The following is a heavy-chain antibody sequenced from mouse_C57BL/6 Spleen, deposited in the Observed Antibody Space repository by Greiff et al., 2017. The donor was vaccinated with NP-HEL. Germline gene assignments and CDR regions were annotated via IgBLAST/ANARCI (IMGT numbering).Heavy chain of an antibody. V-gene: IGHV1-81*01. CDR1: GYTFTSYG. D-gene: IGHD1-1*01. J-gene: IGHJ2*01. CDR3: ARVYYGSSSPYFDY. CDR2: IYPRSGNT. Sequence: VQLQQSGAELARPGASVKLSCKASGYTFTSYGISWVKQRTGQGLEWIGEIYPRSGNTYYNEKFKGKATLTADKSSSTAYMELRSLTSEDSAVYFCARVYYGSSSPYFDYWGQGTTLTVSS.